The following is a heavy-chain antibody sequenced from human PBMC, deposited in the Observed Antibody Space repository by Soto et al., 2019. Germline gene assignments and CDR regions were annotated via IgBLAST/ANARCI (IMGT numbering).Heavy chain of an antibody. CDR2: IYYSGST. CDR1: GGSISSSSYY. V-gene: IGHV4-39*01. CDR3: AARGDTASPGAFDI. D-gene: IGHD5-18*01. Sequence: QLQLQESGPGLVKPSETLSLTCTVSGGSISSSSYYWGWIRQPPGKGLEWIGSIYYSGSTYYNPSLKSRVTISVDTSKNQFSLKLSSVTAADTAVYYCAARGDTASPGAFDIWGQGTMVTFSS. J-gene: IGHJ3*02.